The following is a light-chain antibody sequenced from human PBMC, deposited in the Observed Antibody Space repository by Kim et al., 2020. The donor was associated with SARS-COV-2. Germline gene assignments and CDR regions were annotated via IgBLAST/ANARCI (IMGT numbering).Light chain of an antibody. CDR3: QVWDSSSDHWV. CDR1: NIGSKS. Sequence: SYELTQPPSVSVAPGKTASITCGGNNIGSKSVHWYQQKPGQAPVLVIYYDSDRPSGIPERFSGSNSGNTATLTISRVEAGDEDDYYCQVWDSSSDHWVYG. J-gene: IGLJ3*02. CDR2: YDS. V-gene: IGLV3-21*04.